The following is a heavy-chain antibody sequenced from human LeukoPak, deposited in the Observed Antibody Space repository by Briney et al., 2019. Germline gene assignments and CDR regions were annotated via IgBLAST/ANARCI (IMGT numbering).Heavy chain of an antibody. Sequence: GASVKVSCKASGGTFSSYAISWVRQAPGQGLEWMGRIIPILGIANYAQKFQGRVTITADKSTSTAYMELSNLRSEDTAVYYCAREGWYYDSSGYIIWGQGTLVTVSS. J-gene: IGHJ4*02. D-gene: IGHD3-22*01. CDR3: AREGWYYDSSGYII. CDR2: IIPILGIA. CDR1: GGTFSSYA. V-gene: IGHV1-69*04.